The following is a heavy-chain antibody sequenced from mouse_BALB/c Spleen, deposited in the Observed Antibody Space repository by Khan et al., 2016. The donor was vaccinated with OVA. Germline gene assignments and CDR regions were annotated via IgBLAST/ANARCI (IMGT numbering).Heavy chain of an antibody. CDR3: EREEALYYFDY. CDR1: GYIFTSFW. CDR2: IHPGTDNS. J-gene: IGHJ2*01. V-gene: IGHV1-76*01. Sequence: QVQLKESGAELVRPGASAKLSCKSSGYIFTSFWIHLVKQRSGQGLEWTARIHPGTDNSYYNEKLKDKATLTADKSSTTSYMQLSSLKSEAYPVYFCEREEALYYFDYWGQGTTLTVSA. D-gene: IGHD3-2*02.